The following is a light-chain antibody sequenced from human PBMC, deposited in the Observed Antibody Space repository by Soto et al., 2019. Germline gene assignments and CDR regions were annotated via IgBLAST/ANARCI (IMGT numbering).Light chain of an antibody. J-gene: IGKJ1*01. Sequence: DIVMTLSPDSLAVSLGERATINCNSSQSILYSSNSKNCLAWYQQKPGQPPKLLIFWTSTRESGVPDRFSGSGSGTHFTLTINNLQAEDVAVYHCQQYYSNPPTFGQGTKVDIK. CDR2: WTS. CDR1: QSILYSSNSKNC. CDR3: QQYYSNPPT. V-gene: IGKV4-1*01.